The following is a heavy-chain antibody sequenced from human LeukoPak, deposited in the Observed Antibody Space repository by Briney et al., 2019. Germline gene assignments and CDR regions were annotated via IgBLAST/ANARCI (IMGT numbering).Heavy chain of an antibody. CDR1: GGSISSYY. J-gene: IGHJ4*02. D-gene: IGHD6-13*01. Sequence: SETLSLTCTVSGGSISSYYWSWIRQPAGKGLEWIGRIYTSGSTNYNPSLKSRVTMSVDTSKNQFSLKLSSVTAADTAVYYCAREGYSSSWYRPSYFAYWGQGTLVTVSS. CDR3: AREGYSSSWYRPSYFAY. V-gene: IGHV4-4*07. CDR2: IYTSGST.